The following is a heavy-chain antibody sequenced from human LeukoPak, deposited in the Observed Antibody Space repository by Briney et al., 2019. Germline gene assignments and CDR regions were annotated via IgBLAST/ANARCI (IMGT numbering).Heavy chain of an antibody. J-gene: IGHJ4*02. CDR1: GYTFTGYS. CDR3: ARQSSGWLDY. CDR2: INPNSGGT. V-gene: IGHV1-2*02. D-gene: IGHD6-19*01. Sequence: ASVKVSCKASGYTFTGYSMHCVRQAPGQGLECMGWINPNSGGTNYAQKFQGRVTMTRDTSISTAYMELSRLRSDDTAVYYCARQSSGWLDYWGQGTLVTVSS.